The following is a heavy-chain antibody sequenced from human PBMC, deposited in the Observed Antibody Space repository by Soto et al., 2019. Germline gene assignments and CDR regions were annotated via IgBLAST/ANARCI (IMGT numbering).Heavy chain of an antibody. V-gene: IGHV4-39*01. CDR1: GGSISSSTYC. D-gene: IGHD6-13*01. CDR2: IFYSGIT. J-gene: IGHJ1*01. Sequence: LETLSLTWTVSGGSISSSTYCWGWIRQPPGKGLEWIGNIFYSGITYHNPSLRSRVTMSVDTSKNQFSLRLSSVTAADTAVYYCARLPAPGIPEYFQHWGQGTLVT. CDR3: ARLPAPGIPEYFQH.